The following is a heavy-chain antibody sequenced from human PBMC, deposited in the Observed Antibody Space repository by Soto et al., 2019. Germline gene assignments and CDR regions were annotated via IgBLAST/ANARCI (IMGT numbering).Heavy chain of an antibody. CDR1: GGSISSGGYP. V-gene: IGHV4-30-2*01. D-gene: IGHD2-2*01. Sequence: SETLSLTCAVSGGSISSGGYPWSWIRQPPGKGLEWIGYIYHSGSTYYNPSLKSRVTISIDRSKNQFSLKLSSVTAADTAVYYRARVPDDWGQGILVTVAS. CDR2: IYHSGST. CDR3: ARVPDD. J-gene: IGHJ1*01.